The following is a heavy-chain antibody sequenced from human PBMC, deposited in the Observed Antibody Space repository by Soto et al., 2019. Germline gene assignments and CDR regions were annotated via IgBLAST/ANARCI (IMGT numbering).Heavy chain of an antibody. CDR2: IKQDGSQK. CDR3: ARDHLILPAHDFFYGSDV. J-gene: IGHJ6*02. D-gene: IGHD2-21*02. V-gene: IGHV3-7*03. Sequence: PGGSLRLSCAVSGFTLSKLWMTWVRQVPGKGLEWVARIKQDGSQKDYVDSVEGRFTISRDNAKSTLYLEMNNLGAGDTAVYYCARDHLILPAHDFFYGSDVWGRGATVTVSS. CDR1: GFTLSKLW.